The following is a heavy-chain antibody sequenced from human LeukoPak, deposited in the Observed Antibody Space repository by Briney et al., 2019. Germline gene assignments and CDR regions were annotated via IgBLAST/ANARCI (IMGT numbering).Heavy chain of an antibody. J-gene: IGHJ4*02. D-gene: IGHD3-3*01. V-gene: IGHV4-61*02. CDR1: GGSISSGSYY. CDR3: AREESFFGVVIH. CDR2: IYTSGST. Sequence: PSETLSLTCTVSGGSISSGSYYWSWIRQPAGKGLEWIGRIYTSGSTNYNPSLKSRVTISVDTSKNQFSLKLSSVTAADTAVYYCAREESFFGVVIHWGQGTLVTVSS.